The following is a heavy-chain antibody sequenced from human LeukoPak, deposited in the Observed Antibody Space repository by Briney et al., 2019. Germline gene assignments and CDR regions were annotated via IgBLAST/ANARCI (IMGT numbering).Heavy chain of an antibody. CDR3: ARCERGSVPGIAVAGTIWFDP. Sequence: ASVKVSCKASGYTFTGYYMHWVRQAPGQGLEWMGWMNPNSGNTGYAQKFQGRVTITRNTSISTAYMELSSLRSEDTAVYYCARCERGSVPGIAVAGTIWFDPWGQGTLVTVSS. J-gene: IGHJ5*02. V-gene: IGHV1-8*03. CDR2: MNPNSGNT. CDR1: GYTFTGYY. D-gene: IGHD6-19*01.